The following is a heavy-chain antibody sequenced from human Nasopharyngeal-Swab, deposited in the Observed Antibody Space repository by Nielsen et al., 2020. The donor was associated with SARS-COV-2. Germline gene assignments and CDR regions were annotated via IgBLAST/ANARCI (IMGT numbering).Heavy chain of an antibody. D-gene: IGHD3-16*02. CDR2: ISYDGSNK. Sequence: GESLKISCAASGFTFSSYGMHWVRQAPGKGLEWVAVISYDGSNKYYADSVKGRFTISRDNSKNTLYLQMNSLRAEDTAVYYCAKEDPYRDALDIWGQGTMVTVSS. V-gene: IGHV3-30*18. CDR1: GFTFSSYG. J-gene: IGHJ3*02. CDR3: AKEDPYRDALDI.